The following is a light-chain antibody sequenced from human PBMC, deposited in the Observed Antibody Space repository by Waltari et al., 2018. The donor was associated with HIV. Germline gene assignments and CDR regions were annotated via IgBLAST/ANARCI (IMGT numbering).Light chain of an antibody. Sequence: QSALTQPASVSGSPGQSITISCTGTSSYVGRYNLCSLYQQHPGKAPKLMIYEGSKRPSGVSNRFSGSKSGNTASLTISGLQAEDETDYYCCSYAGNSTFVVFGGGTKLTVL. J-gene: IGLJ2*01. V-gene: IGLV2-23*03. CDR2: EGS. CDR3: CSYAGNSTFVV. CDR1: SSYVGRYNL.